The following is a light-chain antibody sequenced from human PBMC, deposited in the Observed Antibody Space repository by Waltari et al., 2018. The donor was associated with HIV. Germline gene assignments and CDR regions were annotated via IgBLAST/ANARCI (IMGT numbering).Light chain of an antibody. CDR1: AMPKHF. J-gene: IGLJ2*01. V-gene: IGLV3-25*03. CDR3: QSAHSSHTI. Sequence: YDLTQAPSVSVYPGQTAKLTCSGDAMPKHFVSWYRQRPGQAPMMIIFQDAERPSGIPARFSASTSGTTATLTISEVQAQDEADYFCQSAHSSHTIFGGGTKLTVL. CDR2: QDA.